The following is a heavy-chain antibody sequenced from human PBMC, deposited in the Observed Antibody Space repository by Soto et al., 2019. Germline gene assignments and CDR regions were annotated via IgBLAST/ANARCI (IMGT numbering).Heavy chain of an antibody. CDR2: INHSGST. Sequence: SETLSLTCAVYGGSFSGYYWSWIGQPPGKGLEWIGEINHSGSTNYNPSLKSRVTISVDTSKNQFSLKLSSVTAADTAVYYCARFPDTLSYYYYMDVWGKGTTVTVS. J-gene: IGHJ6*03. D-gene: IGHD2-2*02. V-gene: IGHV4-34*01. CDR1: GGSFSGYY. CDR3: ARFPDTLSYYYYMDV.